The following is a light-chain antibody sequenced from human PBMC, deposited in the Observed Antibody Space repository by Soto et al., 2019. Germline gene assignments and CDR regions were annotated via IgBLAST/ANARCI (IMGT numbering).Light chain of an antibody. Sequence: SYELTQPPSGSVAPGQTGRITWGGNSIGSRSVHWYHQKPGQAPVLVLYDDSDRPTGIPERFSGFNSGNTAILTISRVEAGDEADYYCQVWDSSSEYPLFGGGTKLTVL. V-gene: IGLV3-21*02. CDR3: QVWDSSSEYPL. J-gene: IGLJ3*02. CDR2: DDS. CDR1: SIGSRS.